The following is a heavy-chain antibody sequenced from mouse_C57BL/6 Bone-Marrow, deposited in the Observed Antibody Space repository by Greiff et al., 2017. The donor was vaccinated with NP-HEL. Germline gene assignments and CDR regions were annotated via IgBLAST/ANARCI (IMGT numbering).Heavy chain of an antibody. CDR3: ARRRTTIYFGC. V-gene: IGHV1-22*01. CDR1: GYTFTDYN. D-gene: IGHD1-1*01. J-gene: IGHJ2*01. Sequence: EVQLQQSGPELVKPGASVKMSCKASGYTFTDYNMHWVKQSPGKSLEWIGYINPNNGGTSYNQKFKGKATLTVNKSSSTACMELRSLTSEDSAVYYCARRRTTIYFGCWGKGATLTVSS. CDR2: INPNNGGT.